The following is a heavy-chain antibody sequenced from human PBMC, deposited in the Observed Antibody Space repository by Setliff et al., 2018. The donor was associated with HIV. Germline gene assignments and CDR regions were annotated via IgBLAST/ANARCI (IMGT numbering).Heavy chain of an antibody. D-gene: IGHD3-10*01. Sequence: GGSLRLSCAASGFTSSSYAMSWVRQAPGKGLEWVSFISSSAGSTYYSDSVKGRFTISGDYAKNSVYLQMNSLRVEDSAVYYCAREALRGGDDAFGLWGRGTVVTVSS. J-gene: IGHJ3*01. CDR3: AREALRGGDDAFGL. CDR2: ISSSAGST. V-gene: IGHV3-23*01. CDR1: GFTSSSYA.